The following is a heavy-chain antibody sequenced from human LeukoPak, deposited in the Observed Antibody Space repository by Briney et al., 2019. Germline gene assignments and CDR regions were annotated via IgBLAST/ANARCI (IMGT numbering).Heavy chain of an antibody. V-gene: IGHV4-59*13. CDR1: GGSISSYY. D-gene: IGHD1-26*01. J-gene: IGHJ4*02. CDR2: IYYSGST. Sequence: PSETLSLTGTVSGGSISSYYWSWIRQPPGKGLEWIGYIYYSGSTNYNPSLKSRVTISVDTSKNQFSLKLSSVTAADTAVYYCARGERYSGSYYPYWGQGTLVTVSS. CDR3: ARGERYSGSYYPY.